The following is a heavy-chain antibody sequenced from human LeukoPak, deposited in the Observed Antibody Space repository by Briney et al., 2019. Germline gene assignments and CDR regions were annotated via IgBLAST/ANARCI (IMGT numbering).Heavy chain of an antibody. J-gene: IGHJ4*02. Sequence: SETLSLTCTVSGGSISSNCWSWIRQPPGKGLEWIGYIYNSGGINYNPSLKSRVAISVDTSKNQFSLKLNSVTAADTAVYYCARTSGYTYFDYWGQGTLVTVSS. D-gene: IGHD5-12*01. CDR3: ARTSGYTYFDY. CDR2: IYNSGGI. V-gene: IGHV4-59*01. CDR1: GGSISSNC.